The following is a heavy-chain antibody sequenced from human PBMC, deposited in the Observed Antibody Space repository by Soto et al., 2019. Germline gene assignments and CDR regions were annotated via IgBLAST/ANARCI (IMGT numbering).Heavy chain of an antibody. J-gene: IGHJ4*02. CDR1: GESFSGHY. Sequence: ASETLSLTCAVYGESFSGHYWSWIRQPPGKGLEWIGEINHGGTTHHNPSLKSRVFISVDTSKNQVSLKLSSVTATDTAIYFCARGGIPDFFDYWGQGTLVTVSS. CDR2: INHGGTT. CDR3: ARGGIPDFFDY. V-gene: IGHV4-34*01.